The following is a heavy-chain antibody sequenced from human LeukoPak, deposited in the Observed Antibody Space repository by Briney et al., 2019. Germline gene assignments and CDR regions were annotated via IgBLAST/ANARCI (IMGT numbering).Heavy chain of an antibody. CDR1: GYTFTSYG. V-gene: IGHV1-18*01. CDR2: ISAYNGNT. Sequence: GASVRLSCAASGYTFTSYGMSWVRQAPGQGLEWMGWISAYNGNTNYAQKLQGRVTMTTDTSTSTAYMELRSLRSDDTAVYYCARDGGLEWELLDFDYWVQGTLSTVSS. D-gene: IGHD1-26*01. J-gene: IGHJ4*02. CDR3: ARDGGLEWELLDFDY.